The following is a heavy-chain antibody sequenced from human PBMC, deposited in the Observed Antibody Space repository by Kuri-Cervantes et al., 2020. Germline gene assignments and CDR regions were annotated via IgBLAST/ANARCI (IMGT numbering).Heavy chain of an antibody. J-gene: IGHJ6*02. D-gene: IGHD3-3*01. CDR2: ISAYNGNT. CDR3: ARERKYDFWSGYFAPYYYGMDV. V-gene: IGHV1-18*01. CDR1: GYTFTSYG. Sequence: ASVKVSCKASGYTFTSYGISWVRQAPGQGLEWMGWISAYNGNTNYAQKLQGRVTMTTDTSTSTVYMELSSLRSEDTAVYYCARERKYDFWSGYFAPYYYGMDVWGQGTTVTVSS.